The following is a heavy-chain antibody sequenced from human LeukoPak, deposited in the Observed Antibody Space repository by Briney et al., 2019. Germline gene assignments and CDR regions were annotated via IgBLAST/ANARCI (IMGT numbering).Heavy chain of an antibody. CDR1: GFTFSSYG. J-gene: IGHJ5*02. CDR2: IRYDGSNK. V-gene: IGHV3-30*02. Sequence: GGSLRLSCAASGFTFSSYGMHWVRQAPGKGLEWVAFIRYDGSNKYYADSVKGRFTISRDNSKNTLYLQMNSLRAEDTAVYYCAKDRNWNYGGWFDPWGQGTLVTVSS. CDR3: AKDRNWNYGGWFDP. D-gene: IGHD1-7*01.